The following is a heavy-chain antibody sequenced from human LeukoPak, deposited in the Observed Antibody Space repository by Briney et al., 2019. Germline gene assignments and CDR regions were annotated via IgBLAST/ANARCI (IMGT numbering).Heavy chain of an antibody. V-gene: IGHV1-46*01. J-gene: IGHJ4*02. CDR3: ASVSDYYDSSGTRDY. CDR1: GYTFTSYY. Sequence: APVKVSCKASGYTFTSYYMHWVRQAPGQGLEWMGIINPSGGSTSYAQKFQGRVTMTRDTSTSTVYMELSSLRSEDTAVYYCASVSDYYDSSGTRDYWGQGTLVTVSS. D-gene: IGHD3-22*01. CDR2: INPSGGST.